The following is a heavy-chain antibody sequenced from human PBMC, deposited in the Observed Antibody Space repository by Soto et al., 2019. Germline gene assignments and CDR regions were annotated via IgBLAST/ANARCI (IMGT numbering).Heavy chain of an antibody. CDR3: ARDLLAGQQLVIPWFHP. CDR2: IFTRSSQI. D-gene: IGHD1-26*01. Sequence: KPGGSLRLSCTASGFAFSSFNMNWARQAPGKGLEWVSSIFTRSSQIYYADSVKGRFTISRDDAKNSLFLQMKSLSVEDTAVYYCARDLLAGQQLVIPWFHPWGQGTLVTVS. J-gene: IGHJ5*02. CDR1: GFAFSSFN. V-gene: IGHV3-21*01.